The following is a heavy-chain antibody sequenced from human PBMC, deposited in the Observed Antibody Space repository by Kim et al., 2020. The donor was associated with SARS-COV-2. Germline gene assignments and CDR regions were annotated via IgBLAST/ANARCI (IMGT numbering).Heavy chain of an antibody. D-gene: IGHD2-2*01. CDR3: ARGDIVVVPAATFHYYYYMDV. CDR1: GYTFTSYD. V-gene: IGHV1-8*01. CDR2: MNPNSGNT. Sequence: ASVKVSCKASGYTFTSYDINWVRQATGQGLEWMGWMNPNSGNTGYAQKFQGRVTMTRNTSISTAYMELSSLRSEDTAVYYCARGDIVVVPAATFHYYYYMDVWGKGTTVTVSS. J-gene: IGHJ6*03.